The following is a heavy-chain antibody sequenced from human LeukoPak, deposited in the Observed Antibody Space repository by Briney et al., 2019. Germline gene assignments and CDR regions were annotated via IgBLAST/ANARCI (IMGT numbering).Heavy chain of an antibody. CDR3: ARSSNYYDSSGYYYVFDY. CDR1: RGSISSYY. J-gene: IGHJ4*02. D-gene: IGHD3-22*01. CDR2: IYTSGST. V-gene: IGHV4-4*07. Sequence: SETLSLTCTVSRGSISSYYWSWMRQPAGKGLEWVGRIYTSGSTNYNPSLKSRVTMSVDTSKNQFSLKLSSVTAADTAVYYCARSSNYYDSSGYYYVFDYWGQGTLVTVSS.